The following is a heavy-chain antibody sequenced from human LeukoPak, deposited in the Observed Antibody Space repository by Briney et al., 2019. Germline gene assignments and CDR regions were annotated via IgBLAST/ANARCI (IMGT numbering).Heavy chain of an antibody. D-gene: IGHD1-26*01. CDR1: GYTSTGYY. CDR3: ARVGWPLEYAFDI. J-gene: IGHJ3*02. CDR2: INPNSGGT. Sequence: ASVKVSXKASGYTSTGYYMHWVRQAPGQGLEWMGWINPNSGGTNYAQKFQGRVTMTRDTSISTAYMELSRLRSDDTAVYYCARVGWPLEYAFDIWGQGTMVTVSS. V-gene: IGHV1-2*02.